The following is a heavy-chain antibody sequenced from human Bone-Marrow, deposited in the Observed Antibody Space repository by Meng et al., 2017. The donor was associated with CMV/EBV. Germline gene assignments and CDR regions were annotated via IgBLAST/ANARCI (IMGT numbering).Heavy chain of an antibody. CDR2: ISSSSSYI. J-gene: IGHJ6*02. Sequence: GGSLRLSCAASGFTFSSYSMNWVRQAPGKGLEWVSSISSSSSYIYYADSVKGRFTISRDNAKNSLYLQMNSLRAEDTAVYYCARDWYSSSWYDHGGMDVWGQGTTATVSS. CDR3: ARDWYSSSWYDHGGMDV. D-gene: IGHD6-13*01. V-gene: IGHV3-21*01. CDR1: GFTFSSYS.